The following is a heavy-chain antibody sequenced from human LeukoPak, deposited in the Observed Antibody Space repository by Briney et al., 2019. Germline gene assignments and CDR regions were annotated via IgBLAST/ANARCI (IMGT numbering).Heavy chain of an antibody. Sequence: PGGSLRHSCAASGFTFSGYSMNWVRQAPGKGLEWVSYISSSSSTIYYADSVKGRFTISRDNAKNSLYLQMNSLRAEDTAVYYCARRGYYYDSSGSFDIWGQGTMVTVSS. J-gene: IGHJ3*02. D-gene: IGHD3-22*01. CDR1: GFTFSGYS. CDR2: ISSSSSTI. V-gene: IGHV3-48*01. CDR3: ARRGYYYDSSGSFDI.